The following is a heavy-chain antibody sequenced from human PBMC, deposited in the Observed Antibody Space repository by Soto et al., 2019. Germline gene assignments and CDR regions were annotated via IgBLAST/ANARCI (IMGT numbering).Heavy chain of an antibody. Sequence: SVKVSCKASGGTFSSYAISWVRQAPGQGLEWMGGISPIYGTANYAQKLQGRVTITADESTSTAYMELRSLRSDDTAVYYCARVIFEYYYDSSGYYNWFDPWGQGTLVTVSS. CDR3: ARVIFEYYYDSSGYYNWFDP. J-gene: IGHJ5*02. D-gene: IGHD3-22*01. CDR1: GGTFSSYA. CDR2: ISPIYGTA. V-gene: IGHV1-69*13.